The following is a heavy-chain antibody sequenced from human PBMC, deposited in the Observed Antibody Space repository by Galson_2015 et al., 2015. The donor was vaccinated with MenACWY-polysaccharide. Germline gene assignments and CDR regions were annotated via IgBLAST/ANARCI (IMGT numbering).Heavy chain of an antibody. D-gene: IGHD5-12*01. J-gene: IGHJ2*01. CDR1: GFTFDTYW. CDR2: IQGDGSNT. V-gene: IGHV3-74*01. CDR3: ARLLPYSGNSAAGWHFDL. Sequence: SLRLSCAASGFTFDTYWMNWVRQTPGKGLEWVSGIQGDGSNTDYADSVKGRFTVSRDNANKRLYLQINSLRSEDSAVYYCARLLPYSGNSAAGWHFDLWGRGTQVTVSS.